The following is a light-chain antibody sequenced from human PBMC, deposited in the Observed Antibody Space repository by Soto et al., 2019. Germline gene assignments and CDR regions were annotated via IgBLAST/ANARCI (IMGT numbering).Light chain of an antibody. CDR2: EVT. Sequence: QSALTQPASVTGSPGQSITISCTGTSSDVGGYNRVSWYQHYPGTAPKLMIYEVTNRPSGVSDRFSGSKSGNTASLTISGLQPEDEADYYCSSYAGDYMFVFGTGTKVTVL. CDR3: SSYAGDYMFV. CDR1: SSDVGGYNR. V-gene: IGLV2-14*01. J-gene: IGLJ1*01.